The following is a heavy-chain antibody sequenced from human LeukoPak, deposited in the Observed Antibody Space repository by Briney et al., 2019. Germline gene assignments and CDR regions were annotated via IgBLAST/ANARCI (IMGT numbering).Heavy chain of an antibody. Sequence: GGSLRLSCAASGFTFSSYAMSWVRQAPGKGLEWVANIKQDGSEKYYVDSVKGRFTISRDNAKNSLYLQMNSLRAEDTAVYYCARVAPNYCSSTSCGAFDIWGQGTMVTVSS. CDR3: ARVAPNYCSSTSCGAFDI. CDR1: GFTFSSYA. D-gene: IGHD2-2*01. CDR2: IKQDGSEK. V-gene: IGHV3-7*01. J-gene: IGHJ3*02.